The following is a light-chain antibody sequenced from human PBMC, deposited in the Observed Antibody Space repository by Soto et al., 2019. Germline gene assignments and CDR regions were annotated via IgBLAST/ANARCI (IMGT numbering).Light chain of an antibody. J-gene: IGLJ1*01. CDR2: EVT. CDR3: SSYTTSSTRV. CDR1: SSDVGIYNY. Sequence: QSALTQPASVPGSPGQSIAISCTGSSSDVGIYNYVSWYQQHPGKVPKLITYEVTNRPSGVSNRFSGSKSGNTASLTISGLPAEDEAYYYCSSYTTSSTRVFGTGTMLTVL. V-gene: IGLV2-14*01.